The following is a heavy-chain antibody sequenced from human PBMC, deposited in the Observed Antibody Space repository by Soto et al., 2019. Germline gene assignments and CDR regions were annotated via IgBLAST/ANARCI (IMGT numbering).Heavy chain of an antibody. CDR3: AKVSRKGSAIDFDY. J-gene: IGHJ4*02. V-gene: IGHV1-8*01. D-gene: IGHD3-10*01. CDR1: GYTFSNYD. Sequence: QVQLVQSGAELKKPGASVKVSCKASGYTFSNYDMNWVRQATGQGPEWIGWVNPNNGDTGYAQKFKGRVPLTTDISTTTAYWELTSLRSEDTAIYYFAKVSRKGSAIDFDYWGQGTLITVSS. CDR2: VNPNNGDT.